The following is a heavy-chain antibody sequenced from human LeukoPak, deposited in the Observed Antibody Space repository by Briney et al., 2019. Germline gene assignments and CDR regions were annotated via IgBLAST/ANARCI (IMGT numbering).Heavy chain of an antibody. V-gene: IGHV1-69*13. CDR3: ARGTPGGYYDSSGSTPAQRAEYFQH. CDR1: GYTFTSYG. Sequence: SVKVSCKASGYTFTSYGISWVRQAPGQGLEWMGGIIPIFGTANYAQKFQGRVTITADESTSTAYMELSSLRSEDTAVYYCARGTPGGYYDSSGSTPAQRAEYFQHWGQGTLVTVSS. D-gene: IGHD3-22*01. J-gene: IGHJ1*01. CDR2: IIPIFGTA.